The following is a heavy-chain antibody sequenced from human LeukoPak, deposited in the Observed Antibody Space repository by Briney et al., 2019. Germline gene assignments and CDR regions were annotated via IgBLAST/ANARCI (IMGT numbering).Heavy chain of an antibody. Sequence: GGSLRLSCVTSGFFFNSYWMSWVRQAPGKGLEWVASIKHDGSEKYYVDSVRGRFTISRDNTKNSLYLQMSSLRAEDTAVYYCATDRGWRTSGYYLYYFEYWGQGTLVTFSS. CDR2: IKHDGSEK. J-gene: IGHJ4*02. CDR1: GFFFNSYW. V-gene: IGHV3-7*01. CDR3: ATDRGWRTSGYYLYYFEY. D-gene: IGHD3-3*01.